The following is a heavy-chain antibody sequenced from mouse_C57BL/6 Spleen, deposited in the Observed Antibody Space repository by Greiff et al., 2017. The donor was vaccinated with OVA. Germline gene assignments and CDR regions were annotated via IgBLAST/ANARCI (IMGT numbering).Heavy chain of an antibody. Sequence: VQLQQSGPELVKPGASVKISCKASGYTFTDYYMNWVKQSHGKSLEWIGDINPNNGGTSYNQKFKGKATLTVDKSSSTAYMELRSLTSEDSAVYYCARGYDGYLAWFAYWGQGTLVTVSA. CDR3: ARGYDGYLAWFAY. D-gene: IGHD2-3*01. CDR1: GYTFTDYY. CDR2: INPNNGGT. V-gene: IGHV1-26*01. J-gene: IGHJ3*01.